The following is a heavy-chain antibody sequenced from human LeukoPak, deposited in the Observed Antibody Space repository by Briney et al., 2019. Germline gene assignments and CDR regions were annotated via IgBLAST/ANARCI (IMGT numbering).Heavy chain of an antibody. Sequence: GGSLRLSCAASGFTFSSYWMSWVRQAPGKGLEWVASIKQDGSEKYYVDSVKGRFTISRDNAKNSLYLQMNSLRAEDTAVYYCAREGVATIGGYYYYYMDVWGKGTTVTISS. CDR2: IKQDGSEK. J-gene: IGHJ6*03. CDR3: AREGVATIGGYYYYYMDV. V-gene: IGHV3-7*01. D-gene: IGHD5-12*01. CDR1: GFTFSSYW.